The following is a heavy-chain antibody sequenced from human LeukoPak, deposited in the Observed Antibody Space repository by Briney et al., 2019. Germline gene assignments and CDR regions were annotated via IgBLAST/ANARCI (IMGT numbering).Heavy chain of an antibody. CDR1: GGSISSYY. J-gene: IGHJ4*02. D-gene: IGHD6-13*01. V-gene: IGHV4-4*07. CDR3: ARIRAAGKRYYFDY. CDR2: IYTSGST. Sequence: SETLSLTCTVSGGSISSYYWSWIRQPAGKGLEWIGRIYTSGSTNYNPSLKSRVTISVDTSKNQFSLKLSSVTAADTAVYYCARIRAAGKRYYFDYWGQGTLVTVSS.